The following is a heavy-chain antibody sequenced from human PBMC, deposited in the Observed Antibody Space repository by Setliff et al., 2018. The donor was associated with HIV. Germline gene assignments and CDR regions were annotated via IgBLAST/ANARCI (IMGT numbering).Heavy chain of an antibody. CDR2: IFHDGTT. J-gene: IGHJ5*01. Sequence: SETLSLTCVVSGYSISSGYYWGWIRQSPGKGLEWIGNIFHDGTTYYSPSLKSRVTISVDTSKNQFSLKLTSMTAADSAVYYCASSQQQLNPPDSWGQGTLVTVSS. CDR3: ASSQQQLNPPDS. CDR1: GYSISSGYY. V-gene: IGHV4-38-2*01. D-gene: IGHD6-13*01.